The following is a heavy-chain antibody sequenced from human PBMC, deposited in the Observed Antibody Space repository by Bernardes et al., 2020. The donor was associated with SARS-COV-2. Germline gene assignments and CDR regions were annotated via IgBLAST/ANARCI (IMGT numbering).Heavy chain of an antibody. CDR3: AKDERWLQYS. V-gene: IGHV3-23*01. CDR1: GFTFSNYA. D-gene: IGHD5-12*01. CDR2: ISVSGSNT. Sequence: GGSLRLSCTASGFTFSNYAMTWVRQAPGKGLEWVSSISVSGSNTFYADSVKGRFTISRDNSKNTLSLQMNSLRGDDTATYYCAKDERWLQYSWGQGTLVTVSS. J-gene: IGHJ5*02.